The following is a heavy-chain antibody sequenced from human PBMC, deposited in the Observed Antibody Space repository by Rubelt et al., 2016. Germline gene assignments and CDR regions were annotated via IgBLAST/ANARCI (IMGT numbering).Heavy chain of an antibody. CDR1: SYS. CDR2: ISSSSSTI. V-gene: IGHV3-48*04. Sequence: SYSMNWVRQAPGKGLEWVSYISSSSSTIYYADSVKGRFTISRDNAKNSLYLQMNSLRAEDTAVYYCARYYGSGNPENAGYYYYGMDVWGQGTTVTVSS. D-gene: IGHD3-10*01. CDR3: ARYYGSGNPENAGYYYYGMDV. J-gene: IGHJ6*02.